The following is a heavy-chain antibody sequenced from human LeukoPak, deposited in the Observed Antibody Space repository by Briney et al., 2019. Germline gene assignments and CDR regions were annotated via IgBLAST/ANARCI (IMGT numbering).Heavy chain of an antibody. V-gene: IGHV3-73*01. CDR1: GFTLSGAA. CDR2: IRSKADSYTT. CDR3: RAAVAGDYFDL. J-gene: IGHJ2*01. Sequence: GGSLRLSCAASGFTLSGAAMHWVRQASGKGLEWLGRIRSKADSYTTAYAASVKGRFTVSRDDSKNTVYLQTNSLKTEDTAVYYCRAAVAGDYFDLWGRGTLVTVSS. D-gene: IGHD6-19*01.